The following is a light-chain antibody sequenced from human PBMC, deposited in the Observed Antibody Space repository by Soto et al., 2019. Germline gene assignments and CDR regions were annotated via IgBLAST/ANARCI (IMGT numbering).Light chain of an antibody. CDR2: AAS. V-gene: IGKV1-8*01. Sequence: IQMTQSPSILSASTGDRVTITCRASQGISSYLAWYQQKPGKAPKLLIYAASTLQSGVPSRFSGSGSGTDFTLTISCLQSEDFATYYCQQYYSYPWTFGQGTKVDIK. CDR3: QQYYSYPWT. J-gene: IGKJ1*01. CDR1: QGISSY.